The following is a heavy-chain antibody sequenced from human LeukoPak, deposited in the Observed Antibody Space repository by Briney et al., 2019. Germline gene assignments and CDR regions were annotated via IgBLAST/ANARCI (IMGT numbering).Heavy chain of an antibody. CDR2: IIPIFGTA. J-gene: IGHJ4*02. Sequence: ASVKVSCKAYGGTFSSYAISWVRQAPGQGLEWMGGIIPIFGTANYAQKFQGRVTITADESTSTAYMELSSLRSEDTAVYYCARVRGTNYYGSGSYYNAQYYFDYWGQGTLVTVSS. CDR1: GGTFSSYA. CDR3: ARVRGTNYYGSGSYYNAQYYFDY. V-gene: IGHV1-69*13. D-gene: IGHD3-10*01.